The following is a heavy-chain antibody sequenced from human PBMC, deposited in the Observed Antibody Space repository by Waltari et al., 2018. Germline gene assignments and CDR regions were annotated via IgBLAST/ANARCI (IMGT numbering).Heavy chain of an antibody. CDR3: AKGGIGSGTYRQNWFDP. J-gene: IGHJ5*02. D-gene: IGHD3-10*01. Sequence: EVQLVESGGGLVQPGGSLRLSCAASGFTFTTYAMSWVRQAPGKGLEWVSVISSTGGTYYADSVKGRFTISRDNSKNTLYLQINSLRAEDTAVYYCAKGGIGSGTYRQNWFDPWGQGTLVTVSS. CDR1: GFTFTTYA. CDR2: ISSTGGT. V-gene: IGHV3-23*04.